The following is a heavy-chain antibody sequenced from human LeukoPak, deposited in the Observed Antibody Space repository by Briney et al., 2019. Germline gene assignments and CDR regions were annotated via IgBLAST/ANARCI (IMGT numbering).Heavy chain of an antibody. V-gene: IGHV3-30*19. J-gene: IGHJ3*02. CDR3: ARGITIFGVVIQRYDAFDI. Sequence: GGSLRLSCAASGFTFSSYGMHWVRQAPGKGLEWVAVTSYDGSIKKYADSVKGRFTISRDNSKNTLFLQMNSLRPEDTALYYCARGITIFGVVIQRYDAFDIWGQGTMVTVSS. CDR1: GFTFSSYG. D-gene: IGHD3-3*01. CDR2: TSYDGSIK.